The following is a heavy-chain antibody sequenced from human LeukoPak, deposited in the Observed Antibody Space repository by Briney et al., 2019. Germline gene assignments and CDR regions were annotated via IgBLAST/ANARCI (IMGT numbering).Heavy chain of an antibody. CDR3: AKSPAVDAAFDI. D-gene: IGHD4-23*01. J-gene: IGHJ3*02. Sequence: GGSLRLSCAASGFTFSSYWMSWVRQAPGKGLEWVANIKQDGGAKNYVNSVKGRFTISRDNAKNSLYLQMNSLRAEDTAVYYCAKSPAVDAAFDIWGQGTMVTVSS. CDR1: GFTFSSYW. CDR2: IKQDGGAK. V-gene: IGHV3-7*05.